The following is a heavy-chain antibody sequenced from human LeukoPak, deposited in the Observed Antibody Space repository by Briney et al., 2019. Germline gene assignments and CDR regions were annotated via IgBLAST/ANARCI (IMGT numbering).Heavy chain of an antibody. CDR3: ARDLAYYYGSGPDH. Sequence: ASVKVSCKASGYTFTGYYMHWVRQAPGQGLEWMGWINPNSGGTNYAQKFQGRVTMTRDTSISTAYMELSRLRSDDTAVYYCARDLAYYYGSGPDHWGQGTLVTVSS. CDR2: INPNSGGT. CDR1: GYTFTGYY. J-gene: IGHJ5*02. V-gene: IGHV1-2*02. D-gene: IGHD3-10*01.